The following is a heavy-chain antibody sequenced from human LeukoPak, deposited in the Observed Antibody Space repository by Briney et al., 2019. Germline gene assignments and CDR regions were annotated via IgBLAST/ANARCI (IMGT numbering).Heavy chain of an antibody. CDR2: ISSSSSYI. V-gene: IGHV3-21*01. CDR1: GFTFSSYS. J-gene: IGHJ3*02. CDR3: ARESPSQLRYDAFDI. D-gene: IGHD4-17*01. Sequence: GRSLRLSCAASGFTFSSYSMNWVREAPGKGLEWVSSISSSSSYIYYADSVKGRFTISRDNAKNSLYLQMNSLRAEDTAVYYCARESPSQLRYDAFDIWGQGTMVTVSS.